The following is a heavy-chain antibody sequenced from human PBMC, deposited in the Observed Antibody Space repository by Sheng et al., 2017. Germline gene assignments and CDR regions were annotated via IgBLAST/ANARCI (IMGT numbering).Heavy chain of an antibody. CDR1: GGSFSGYY. D-gene: IGHD4-17*01. CDR2: INHSGST. V-gene: IGHV4-34*01. Sequence: QVQLQQWGAGLLKPSETLSLTCAVYGGSFSGYYWSWIRQPPGKGLEWIGEINHSGSTNYNPSLKSRVTISVDTSKNQFSLKLSSVTAADTAVYYCARGRAVTAYYYYYGMDVWGQGTRSPSP. J-gene: IGHJ6*02. CDR3: ARGRAVTAYYYYYGMDV.